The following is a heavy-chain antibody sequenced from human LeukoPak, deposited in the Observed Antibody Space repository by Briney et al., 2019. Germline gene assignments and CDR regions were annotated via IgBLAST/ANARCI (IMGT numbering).Heavy chain of an antibody. Sequence: GESLKISCKGSGYSFTSYWIGWVRQMPGKGLEWMGIIFPGYSESTYSPSFQGRVTMSADKSISTAYLQWSSLEASDTAMYYCARLTYTPSGFDPWGQGTLVTVSS. V-gene: IGHV5-51*01. CDR1: GYSFTSYW. J-gene: IGHJ5*02. CDR2: IFPGYSES. D-gene: IGHD5-18*01. CDR3: ARLTYTPSGFDP.